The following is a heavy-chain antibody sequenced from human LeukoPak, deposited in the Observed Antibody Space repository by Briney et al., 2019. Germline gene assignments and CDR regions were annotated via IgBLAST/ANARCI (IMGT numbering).Heavy chain of an antibody. CDR2: IRNKVNSYTT. D-gene: IGHD3-10*01. J-gene: IGHJ4*02. CDR1: GFTFSDHF. Sequence: GGSLRLSCAASGFTFSDHFMDWVRQAPGKGLEWVGRIRNKVNSYTTEYAASVEGRFTISRDDSMNSLYLQMNSLRTEDTAVYYCVAMLRGVGYWGQGTLVTVSS. V-gene: IGHV3-72*01. CDR3: VAMLRGVGY.